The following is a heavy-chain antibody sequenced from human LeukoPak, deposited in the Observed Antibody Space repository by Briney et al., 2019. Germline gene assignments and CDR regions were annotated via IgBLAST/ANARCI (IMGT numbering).Heavy chain of an antibody. V-gene: IGHV4-59*08. CDR1: GGSISSFY. D-gene: IGHD2-15*01. CDR2: SHYSGST. J-gene: IGHJ4*02. CDR3: ARQAYCSGVTCYPFDY. Sequence: PSETLSLTCTVSGGSISSFYWTWIRQSPGKGLEWIGYSHYSGSTTYNPSLKSRVTISLDTSKNQFSLKVTSVTAADTAVYYCARQAYCSGVTCYPFDYWGQGTLVTVSS.